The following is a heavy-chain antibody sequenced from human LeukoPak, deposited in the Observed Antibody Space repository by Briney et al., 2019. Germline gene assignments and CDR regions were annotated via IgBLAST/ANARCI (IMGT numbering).Heavy chain of an antibody. CDR1: GFTFSSYS. CDR3: ARDGAMDQGRDLDY. CDR2: ISSSSSYI. V-gene: IGHV3-21*01. Sequence: GGSLRLSCAASGFTFSSYSMNWVRQAPGKGLEWVSSISSSSSYISYADSLKGRFTISRDNAKNSLYLQMNSLRVEDTAVYYCARDGAMDQGRDLDYWGQGTLVTVSS. D-gene: IGHD3-10*01. J-gene: IGHJ4*02.